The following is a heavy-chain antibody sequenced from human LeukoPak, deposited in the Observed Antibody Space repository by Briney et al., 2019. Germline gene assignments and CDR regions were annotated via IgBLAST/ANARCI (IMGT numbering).Heavy chain of an antibody. V-gene: IGHV3-48*03. J-gene: IGHJ6*04. CDR1: GFTFSSYE. CDR3: AELGITMIGGV. D-gene: IGHD3-10*02. CDR2: ISSSGSTI. Sequence: GGSLRLSCAASGFTFSSYEMNWVRQAPGKGLKWVSYISSSGSTIYYADSVKGRFTVSRDNAKNSLYLQMNSLRAEDTAVYYCAELGITMIGGVWGKGTTVTISS.